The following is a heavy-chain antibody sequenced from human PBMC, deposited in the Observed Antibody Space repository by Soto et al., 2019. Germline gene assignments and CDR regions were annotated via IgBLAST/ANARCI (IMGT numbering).Heavy chain of an antibody. CDR2: VYATGST. CDR1: GGSVSRGGYY. D-gene: IGHD3-10*02. CDR3: VRERRASWPNMFFDY. J-gene: IGHJ4*02. Sequence: QVQLQESGPGLGKPSQTLSLTCSVSGGSVSRGGYYWSWIRQLPGKGLEWIGYVYATGSTLYNPSLKSRVTMSMDTSKNQCSLKLNSETAADTDVYYCVRERRASWPNMFFDYWGQGSLVTVSS. V-gene: IGHV4-31*03.